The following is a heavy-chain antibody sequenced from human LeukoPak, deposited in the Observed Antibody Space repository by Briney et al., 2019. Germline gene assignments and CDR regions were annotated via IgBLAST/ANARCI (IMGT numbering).Heavy chain of an antibody. Sequence: PSETLSLTCTVSGGSISSYYWSWIRQPPGKGLEWIGYIYYSGSTNYNPSLKSRVTISVDTSKNQLSLKLSSVTAADTAVYYCARAHYGSGSYQGYWGQGTLVTVSS. V-gene: IGHV4-59*01. CDR1: GGSISSYY. CDR3: ARAHYGSGSYQGY. J-gene: IGHJ4*02. D-gene: IGHD3-10*01. CDR2: IYYSGST.